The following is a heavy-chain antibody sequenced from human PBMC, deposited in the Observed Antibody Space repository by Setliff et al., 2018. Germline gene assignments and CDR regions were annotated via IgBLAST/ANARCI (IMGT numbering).Heavy chain of an antibody. V-gene: IGHV3-20*04. Sequence: GGSLRLSCAASGFTFERNGMNWVRQAPGKGLEWVSTINWDGKTTAYADSVKGRFTISRDNSKNTLYLQMNSLRAEDTALYYCARQATDYWGQGTLVTVSS. CDR3: ARQATDY. CDR1: GFTFERNG. CDR2: INWDGKTT. J-gene: IGHJ4*02.